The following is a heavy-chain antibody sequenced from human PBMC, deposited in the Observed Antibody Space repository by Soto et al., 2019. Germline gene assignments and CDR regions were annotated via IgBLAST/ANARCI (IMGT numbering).Heavy chain of an antibody. J-gene: IGHJ6*03. V-gene: IGHV1-69*04. CDR3: AREDRYYYYMDV. CDR1: GGTFSSYT. Sequence: SVKVCCKASGGTFSSYTISWVRQAPGQGLEWMGRIIPILGIANYAQKFQGRVTITADKSTSTAYMELSSLRSEDTAVYYCAREDRYYYYMDVWGKGTTVTVSS. CDR2: IIPILGIA.